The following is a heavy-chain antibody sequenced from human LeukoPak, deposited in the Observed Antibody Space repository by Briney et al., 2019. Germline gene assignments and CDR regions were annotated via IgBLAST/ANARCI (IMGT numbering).Heavy chain of an antibody. D-gene: IGHD3-16*01. CDR3: ARESGSYLWRSWLNP. CDR1: GGSINSYY. Sequence: SETLSLTCTVSGGSINSYYWTWIRQPPGKGLGWIGHIYNSGNTNYNPSLKSRVSISVDTYKNQCSLKLNPVTAADTAVYYCARESGSYLWRSWLNPWGQGTLVTVSS. CDR2: IYNSGNT. J-gene: IGHJ5*02. V-gene: IGHV4-59*01.